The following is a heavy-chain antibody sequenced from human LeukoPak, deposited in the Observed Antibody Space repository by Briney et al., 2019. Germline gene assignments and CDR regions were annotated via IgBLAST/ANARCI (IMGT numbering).Heavy chain of an antibody. D-gene: IGHD2-21*01. Sequence: GGSLRLSCVGSVFTFRSHSMSWVRQAPEKGLEFVSGIYENGGTTYYADSVKGRFSISRDNSKNTLYLQMDSLRGEDTAVYYCAKDFRIGYSAHFDYWGQGALVTVSS. V-gene: IGHV3-23*01. CDR2: IYENGGTT. CDR1: VFTFRSHS. J-gene: IGHJ4*02. CDR3: AKDFRIGYSAHFDY.